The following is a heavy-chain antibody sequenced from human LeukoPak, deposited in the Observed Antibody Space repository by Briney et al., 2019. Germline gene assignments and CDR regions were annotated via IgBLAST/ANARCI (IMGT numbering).Heavy chain of an antibody. CDR1: GGTFSSYA. Sequence: GASVKVSCKASGGTFSSYAMNWVRQAPGQGLEWVARIIPLLGITNHAQKLQGRVTVTADKSTSTAYMELSSLRSEDTAVCYCARDPRGYDSSGYEADYWGQGTLVTVSS. CDR2: IIPLLGIT. CDR3: ARDPRGYDSSGYEADY. J-gene: IGHJ4*02. V-gene: IGHV1-69*04. D-gene: IGHD3-22*01.